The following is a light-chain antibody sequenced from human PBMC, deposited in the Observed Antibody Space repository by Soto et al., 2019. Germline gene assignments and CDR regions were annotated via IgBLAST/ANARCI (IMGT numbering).Light chain of an antibody. Sequence: EIVLTQSPATLSLSPGERATLSCRASQSVSSYLAWYQQKPGQAPRLLIYDASNRATGIPARFSGSGSGTDFTLTIRSLEPEEFAVYYCQQRLNWPRRGFTFGPGTKVDIK. CDR1: QSVSSY. CDR2: DAS. CDR3: QQRLNWPRRGFT. J-gene: IGKJ3*01. V-gene: IGKV3-11*01.